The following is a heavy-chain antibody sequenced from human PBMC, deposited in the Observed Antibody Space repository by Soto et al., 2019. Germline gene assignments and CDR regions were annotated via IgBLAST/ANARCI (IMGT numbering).Heavy chain of an antibody. CDR3: ARVRVGLNYYGSGSLPGY. CDR1: GYTFTSYA. CDR2: INAGNGNT. V-gene: IGHV1-3*01. D-gene: IGHD3-10*01. Sequence: ASVKVSCKASGYTFTSYAMHWVRQAPGQRLEWMGWINAGNGNTKYSQKFQGRVTITRDTSASTAYMELSSLRSEDTAVYYCARVRVGLNYYGSGSLPGYWGQGTMVTVYS. J-gene: IGHJ4*02.